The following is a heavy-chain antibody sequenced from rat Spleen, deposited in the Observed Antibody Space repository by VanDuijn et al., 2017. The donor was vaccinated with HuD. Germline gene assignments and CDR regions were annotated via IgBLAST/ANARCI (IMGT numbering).Heavy chain of an antibody. CDR3: TATTEGYNWFAY. Sequence: VQVVESGGGLVQPKESLKILCAASGFTFSNAAMYWVRQAPGKGLEWVARIRTKPNNYATYYADSVKGRFTISRDDSKSMVYLQMDNLKTEDTAMYYCTATTEGYNWFAYWGQGVMVTVSS. V-gene: IGHV10-5*01. CDR1: GFTFSNAA. J-gene: IGHJ2*01. D-gene: IGHD1-11*01. CDR2: IRTKPNNYAT.